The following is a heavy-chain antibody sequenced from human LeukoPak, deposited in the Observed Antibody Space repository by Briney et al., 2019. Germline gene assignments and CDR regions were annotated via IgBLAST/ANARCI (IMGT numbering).Heavy chain of an antibody. CDR3: ARNNGMDV. CDR2: VNRDGSET. Sequence: GGSLRLSCTASGFTFGDDGMSWFRQVPGRGPEWVANVNRDGSETYYLDSVKGRFTISKDNAKNSLYLQMNSLRAEDTALYHCARNNGMDVWGQGTTVIVSS. J-gene: IGHJ6*02. CDR1: GFTFGDDG. V-gene: IGHV3-7*03.